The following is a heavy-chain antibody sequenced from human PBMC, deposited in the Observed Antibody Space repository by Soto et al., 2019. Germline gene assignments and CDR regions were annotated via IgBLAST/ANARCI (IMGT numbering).Heavy chain of an antibody. Sequence: GGSLRLSCATSGFTFSSNGMSWVRQAPGKGLDWVSGISGSGRNTYYADSVKGRFTISRDRSKNTVSLQMDSLRAEDTAVYYCAKDRGIIVKAGDAFDVWGQGTKVTVSS. CDR1: GFTFSSNG. D-gene: IGHD3-16*02. V-gene: IGHV3-23*01. CDR2: ISGSGRNT. J-gene: IGHJ3*01. CDR3: AKDRGIIVKAGDAFDV.